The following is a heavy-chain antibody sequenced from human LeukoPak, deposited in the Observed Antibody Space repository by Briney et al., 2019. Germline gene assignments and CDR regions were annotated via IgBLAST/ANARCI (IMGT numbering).Heavy chain of an antibody. J-gene: IGHJ4*02. CDR3: TRAPHPRCSSSGCYLDY. CDR2: IQAKAYGGAT. V-gene: IGHV3-49*04. D-gene: IGHD2-2*01. CDR1: GFTFGDYA. Sequence: GGYLRLSCSTSGFTFGDYAMSWVRQAPGKGLEWVGFIQAKAYGGATKYAASVNGRFSISRDDSQSIANLQMNDLKTEDTAVYYCTRAPHPRCSSSGCYLDYWGQGTLVTVSS.